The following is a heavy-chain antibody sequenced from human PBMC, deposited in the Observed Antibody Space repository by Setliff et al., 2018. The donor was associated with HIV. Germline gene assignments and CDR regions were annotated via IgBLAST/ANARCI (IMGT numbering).Heavy chain of an antibody. V-gene: IGHV4-38-2*02. J-gene: IGHJ4*02. CDR1: GYSISSDYW. Sequence: PSETLSLTCTVSGYSISSDYWWGWIRQPPGKGLEWIGSIYHSGNTYYNPSLKSRVIISVDMSKNQFSLKLTSVTAADTATYYCAAPRGMSTILVYWGQGSLVTVSS. CDR2: IYHSGNT. D-gene: IGHD3-9*01. CDR3: AAPRGMSTILVY.